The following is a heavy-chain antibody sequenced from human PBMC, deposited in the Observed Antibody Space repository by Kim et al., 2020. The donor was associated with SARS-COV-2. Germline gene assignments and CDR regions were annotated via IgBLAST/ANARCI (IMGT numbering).Heavy chain of an antibody. V-gene: IGHV4-39*01. D-gene: IGHD1-1*01. J-gene: IGHJ4*02. Sequence: FYNPSLESRVTISVYTSKNQFSLKLSSVTAADTAIYYCARHPGVGTTSDYWGQGTLVTVSS. CDR3: ARHPGVGTTSDY.